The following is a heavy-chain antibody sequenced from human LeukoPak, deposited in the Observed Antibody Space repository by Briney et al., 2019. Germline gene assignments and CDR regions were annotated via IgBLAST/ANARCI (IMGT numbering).Heavy chain of an antibody. Sequence: GGSLRLSCAAHEFTFSSYRMSWVRQAPGRGLEWVANIDQGGSAKYYVDSVKGRFTISRDNAKNSLYLQMHSLRAEDTAVYYCARGYCYGADCYGGGFDFWARGTLVTVSS. V-gene: IGHV3-7*01. CDR2: IDQGGSAK. D-gene: IGHD2-21*02. J-gene: IGHJ4*02. CDR1: EFTFSSYR. CDR3: ARGYCYGADCYGGGFDF.